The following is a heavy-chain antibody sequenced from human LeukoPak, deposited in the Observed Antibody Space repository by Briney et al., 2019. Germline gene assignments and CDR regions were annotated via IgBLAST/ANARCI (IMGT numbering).Heavy chain of an antibody. CDR2: IYYSGST. Sequence: KPSETLSLTCTVSGGSVSSGSYYWSWIRQPPGKGLEWIGYIYYSGSTNYNPSLKSRVTISVDTSKNQFSLKLSSVTAADTAVYYCARIPVAGTEYFDYWGQGTLVTVSS. D-gene: IGHD6-19*01. V-gene: IGHV4-61*01. CDR3: ARIPVAGTEYFDY. CDR1: GGSVSSGSYY. J-gene: IGHJ4*02.